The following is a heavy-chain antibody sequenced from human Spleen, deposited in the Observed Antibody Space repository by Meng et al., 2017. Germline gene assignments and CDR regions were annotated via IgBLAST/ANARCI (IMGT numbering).Heavy chain of an antibody. V-gene: IGHV6-1*01. D-gene: IGHD3-10*01. CDR3: ASSASGYFQH. Sequence: QVHLLQSGPGLLKPSQTLSLTCAISGDSCSSNRCAWNWIRQSPSRGLEWLGRTYYRSKWYNDYAVSVKSRITINPDTSKNQFSLQLNSVTPEDTAVYYCASSASGYFQHWGQGTLVTVAS. CDR1: GDSCSSNRCA. CDR2: TYYRSKWYN. J-gene: IGHJ1*01.